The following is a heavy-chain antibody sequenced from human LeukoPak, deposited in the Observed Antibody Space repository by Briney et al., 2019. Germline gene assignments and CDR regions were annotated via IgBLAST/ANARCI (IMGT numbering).Heavy chain of an antibody. V-gene: IGHV3-53*01. CDR3: ARAHCRSTSCYYGDAFDI. D-gene: IGHD2-2*01. CDR2: IYSGGST. Sequence: GGSLRLSCAASGFSFSSTYMSWVGQAPGKGLEWVSVIYSGGSTYYADSVKGRFTISRDSSKNTLCLQMNSLRAEDTAVYYCARAHCRSTSCYYGDAFDIWGQGTMVTVSS. CDR1: GFSFSSTY. J-gene: IGHJ3*02.